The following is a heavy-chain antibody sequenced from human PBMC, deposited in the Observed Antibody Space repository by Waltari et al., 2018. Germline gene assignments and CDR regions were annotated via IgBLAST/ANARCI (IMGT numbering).Heavy chain of an antibody. CDR2: VYPDGRF. CDR3: GRTVVSGRNMLEVDC. J-gene: IGHJ4*02. CDR1: GDSISTDNW. D-gene: IGHD2-15*01. V-gene: IGHV4-4*02. Sequence: QVQLQESGPGLVKPSGTLSLACAVSGDSISTDNWWTWVRQPPGKGLEWLGDVYPDGRFNYNPSGRSRVTMSVDRSKNEFSLTLFSVTAADTAVYFCGRTVVSGRNMLEVDCWGQGILVTVSS.